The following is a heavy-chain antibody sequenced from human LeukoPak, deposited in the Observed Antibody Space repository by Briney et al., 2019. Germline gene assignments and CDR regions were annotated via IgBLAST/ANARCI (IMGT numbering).Heavy chain of an antibody. CDR3: AKGDGYSGSGSEKRGLDY. D-gene: IGHD3-10*01. CDR1: RFIFSSYD. CDR2: ISYHGRNK. J-gene: IGHJ4*02. V-gene: IGHV3-30*18. Sequence: GGSLRLSCAASRFIFSSYDMHWVRQAPGKGLEWVAAISYHGRNKYYADSVKGRFTISRDNSENTLYLQMNSLRPEDTAVYYCAKGDGYSGSGSEKRGLDYWGQGTLVTVSS.